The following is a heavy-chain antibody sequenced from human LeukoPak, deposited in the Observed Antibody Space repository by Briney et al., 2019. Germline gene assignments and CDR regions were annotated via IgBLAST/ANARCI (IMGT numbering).Heavy chain of an antibody. V-gene: IGHV3-7*01. D-gene: IGHD6-19*01. Sequence: GGSLRLSCADSGFTFSSYWMSWVRQAPGKGLEWVANIKQDGSEKYYVDSVKGRFTISRDNAKNSLYLQMNSLRAEDTAVYYCARDPYSSGWPSYYYYGMDVWGQGTTVTVSS. J-gene: IGHJ6*02. CDR3: ARDPYSSGWPSYYYYGMDV. CDR2: IKQDGSEK. CDR1: GFTFSSYW.